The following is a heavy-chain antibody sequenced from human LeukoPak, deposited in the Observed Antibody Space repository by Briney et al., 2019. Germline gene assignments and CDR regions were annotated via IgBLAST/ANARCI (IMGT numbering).Heavy chain of an antibody. J-gene: IGHJ4*02. CDR2: IRAGGDNT. CDR3: AKGMVRGVILKGFDY. Sequence: GGTLRLSCAASGFTFSSYGMSWVRQAPGKGLEWVSGIRAGGDNTYYADSVKGRFTISRDNCKNTLYLQMNSLRAEDTAVYYCAKGMVRGVILKGFDYWGQGTLVTVSS. CDR1: GFTFSSYG. V-gene: IGHV3-23*01. D-gene: IGHD3-10*01.